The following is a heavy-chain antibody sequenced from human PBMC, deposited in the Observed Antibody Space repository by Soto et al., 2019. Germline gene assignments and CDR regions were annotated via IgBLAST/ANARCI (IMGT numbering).Heavy chain of an antibody. CDR1: GFTFSSYG. D-gene: IGHD3-10*01. Sequence: GGSLRLSCAASGFTFSSYGMNWVRQAPGKGLEWVSSITSRSSYIYYADLVRGRFIISRDNAKNSLYPQMNSLKAEDTAVYYCARDDYYGLGSYSSFDYWGQGTPVTVSS. J-gene: IGHJ4*02. CDR2: ITSRSSYI. V-gene: IGHV3-21*01. CDR3: ARDDYYGLGSYSSFDY.